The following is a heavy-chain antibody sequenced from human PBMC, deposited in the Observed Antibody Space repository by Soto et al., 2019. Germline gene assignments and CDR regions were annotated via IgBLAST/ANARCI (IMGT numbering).Heavy chain of an antibody. Sequence: GGSLRLSCAASGFTFSSYGMHWVRQAPGKGLEWVAVISYDGSNKYYADSVKGRFTISRDNSKNTLYLQMNSLRAEDTAVYYCAKDSVEIYPRRFHYYYYYCMDVWGQGTTVTVSS. D-gene: IGHD1-1*01. CDR3: AKDSVEIYPRRFHYYYYYCMDV. CDR1: GFTFSSYG. V-gene: IGHV3-30*18. CDR2: ISYDGSNK. J-gene: IGHJ6*02.